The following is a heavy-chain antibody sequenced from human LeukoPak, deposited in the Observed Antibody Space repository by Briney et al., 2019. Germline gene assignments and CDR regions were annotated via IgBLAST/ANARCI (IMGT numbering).Heavy chain of an antibody. CDR3: AKQESGSIYTSGWYVY. J-gene: IGHJ4*02. CDR1: GFTFSSSA. Sequence: GGSLRLSCAASGFTFSSSAMSWVRQAPGKGLEWVSAISASGGSAYYADSVKGRFTISRDSSKNTLYLQMNSLRAEDTAVYYCAKQESGSIYTSGWYVYWGQGTLVTVSS. D-gene: IGHD6-19*01. CDR2: ISASGGSA. V-gene: IGHV3-23*01.